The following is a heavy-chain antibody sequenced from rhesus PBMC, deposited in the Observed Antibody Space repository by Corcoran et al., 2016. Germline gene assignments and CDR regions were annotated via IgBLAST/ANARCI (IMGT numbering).Heavy chain of an antibody. CDR2: ISGSSGST. Sequence: QVQLQESGPGLVKPSETLSLTCPVSGGSFSGYYWGWIPPPPGKGLEWLGYISGSSGSTDYNPSLKSRVTISTDTSKNQFSLKLSSVTAADTAVYYCARDPGLAGAFDFWGQGLRVTVSS. V-gene: IGHV4-165*01. J-gene: IGHJ3*01. CDR1: GGSFSGYY. CDR3: ARDPGLAGAFDF. D-gene: IGHD4-29*01.